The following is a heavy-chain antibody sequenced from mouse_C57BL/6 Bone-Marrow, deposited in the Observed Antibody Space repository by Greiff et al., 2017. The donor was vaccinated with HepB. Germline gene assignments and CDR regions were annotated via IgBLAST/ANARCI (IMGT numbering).Heavy chain of an antibody. CDR2: IYPGSGST. CDR3: ARSIYYGYPIFDY. J-gene: IGHJ2*01. V-gene: IGHV1-55*01. D-gene: IGHD1-2*01. CDR1: GYTFTSYW. Sequence: VKLQQPGAELVKPGASVKMSCKASGYTFTSYWITWVKQRPGQGLEWIGDIYPGSGSTNYNEKFKSKATLTVDTSSSTAYMQLSSLTSEDSAVYYCARSIYYGYPIFDYWGQGTTLTVSS.